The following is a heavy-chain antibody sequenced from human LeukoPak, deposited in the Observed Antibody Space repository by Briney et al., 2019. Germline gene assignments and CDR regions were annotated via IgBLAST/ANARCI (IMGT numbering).Heavy chain of an antibody. CDR2: IYYSGNT. Sequence: SETLSLTCTVSGGSLSSYYWIWVRQPPGKGLEWIGYIYYSGNTNYNPSRKSRVTISVDTSKNQFSLKLSSVTAADTAMYYCARFIYDNRRAFDIWGQGTMVTVSS. D-gene: IGHD3-10*01. V-gene: IGHV4-59*01. J-gene: IGHJ3*02. CDR3: ARFIYDNRRAFDI. CDR1: GGSLSSYY.